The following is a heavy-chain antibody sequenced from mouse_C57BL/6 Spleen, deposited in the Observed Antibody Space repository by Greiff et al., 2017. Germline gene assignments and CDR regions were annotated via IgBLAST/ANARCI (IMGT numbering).Heavy chain of an antibody. CDR3: AREGLGLRKDFDY. D-gene: IGHD2-4*01. CDR2: ISDGGSYT. V-gene: IGHV5-4*01. Sequence: EVKLVESGGGLVKPGGSLKLSCAASGFTFSSYAMSWVRQTPEKRLEWVATISDGGSYTYYPDNVKGRFTISRDNAKNNLYLQMSHLKSEDTAMYYCAREGLGLRKDFDYWGQGTTLTVSS. CDR1: GFTFSSYA. J-gene: IGHJ2*01.